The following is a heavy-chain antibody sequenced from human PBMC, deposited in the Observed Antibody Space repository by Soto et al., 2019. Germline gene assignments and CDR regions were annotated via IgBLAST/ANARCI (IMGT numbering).Heavy chain of an antibody. V-gene: IGHV4-59*08. Sequence: PGKGLEWIGYIYYSGSTNYNPSLKSRVTISVDTSKNQFSRKLSSVTAADTAVYYCAFFFQAEDGIRDVRSVSAFLLNRSSDL. CDR3: AFFFQAEDGIRDVRSVSAFLLNRSSDL. J-gene: IGHJ2*01. CDR2: IYYSGST. D-gene: IGHD3-10*02.